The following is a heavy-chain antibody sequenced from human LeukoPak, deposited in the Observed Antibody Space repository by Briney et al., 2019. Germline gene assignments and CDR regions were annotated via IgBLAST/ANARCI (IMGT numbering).Heavy chain of an antibody. V-gene: IGHV3-21*01. D-gene: IGHD3-9*01. Sequence: GGSLRLSCAASGFTLDSYSFTWVRQAPGKGLEWVSSISSANTYIFYSDSVKGRFTVSRDNAESSLYLQMNSLRAEDTAVYFCARVRRGPYDILAGPSDYWGQGVLVTVSS. CDR3: ARVRRGPYDILAGPSDY. CDR2: ISSANTYI. J-gene: IGHJ4*02. CDR1: GFTLDSYS.